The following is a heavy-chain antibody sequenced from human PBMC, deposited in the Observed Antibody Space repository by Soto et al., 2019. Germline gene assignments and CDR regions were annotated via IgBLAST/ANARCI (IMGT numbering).Heavy chain of an antibody. J-gene: IGHJ6*02. Sequence: PGGSLRLSCAASGFTFSTYGMHWVRQAPGKGLEWVAVIWFDGTKKYYADSVNGRFTISRDNSKNTLYLQMNSLRAEDTAVYYCASQIFWSGSTAHGMDVWGQGTAVTGSS. CDR1: GFTFSTYG. D-gene: IGHD3-3*01. CDR3: ASQIFWSGSTAHGMDV. V-gene: IGHV3-33*01. CDR2: IWFDGTKK.